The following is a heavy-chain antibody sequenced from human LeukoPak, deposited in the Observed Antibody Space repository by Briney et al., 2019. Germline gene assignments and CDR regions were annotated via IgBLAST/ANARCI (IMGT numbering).Heavy chain of an antibody. V-gene: IGHV1-46*01. CDR1: GYTFTSYY. Sequence: VASVKVSCKASGYTFTSYYMHWVRQAPGQGLEWMGIINPIGGTTAYAQKFQGRVTMTRDTSTSTVYMELSSLRSEDTAVYYCARGRGYSGYDSWHLDYWGQGTLVTVSS. CDR2: INPIGGTT. J-gene: IGHJ4*02. D-gene: IGHD5-12*01. CDR3: ARGRGYSGYDSWHLDY.